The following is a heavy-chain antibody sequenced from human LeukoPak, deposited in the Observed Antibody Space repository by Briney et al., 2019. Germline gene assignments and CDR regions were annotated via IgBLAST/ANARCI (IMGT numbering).Heavy chain of an antibody. D-gene: IGHD3-22*01. J-gene: IGHJ4*02. Sequence: GGSLRLSCAASGFTFSSYSMNWVRQAPGKGLEWVSSISSSSSYIYYADSVKGRFTISRDNAKNSLYLQMNSLRAEDTAVYYYARDRGYYDSSGYTPIDYWGQGTLVTVSS. CDR1: GFTFSSYS. CDR2: ISSSSSYI. V-gene: IGHV3-21*01. CDR3: ARDRGYYDSSGYTPIDY.